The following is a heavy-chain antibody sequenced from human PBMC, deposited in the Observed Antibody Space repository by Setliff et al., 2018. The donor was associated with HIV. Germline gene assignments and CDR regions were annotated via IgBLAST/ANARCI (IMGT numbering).Heavy chain of an antibody. CDR3: ASHRRVGTTVLFSY. J-gene: IGHJ4*02. CDR2: FDPEHDKT. CDR1: GYTLTDLS. D-gene: IGHD1-1*01. Sequence: EASVKVSCKVSGYTLTDLSIRWVRQAPGKGLEWMGGFDPEHDKTIYAQKFQGRVTMTEDTSTDTAYMQLNSLRSEDTAVYFCASHRRVGTTVLFSYWGQGTLVTVSS. V-gene: IGHV1-24*01.